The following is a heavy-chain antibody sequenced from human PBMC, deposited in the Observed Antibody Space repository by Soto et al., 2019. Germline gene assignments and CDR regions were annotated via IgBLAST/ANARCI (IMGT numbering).Heavy chain of an antibody. D-gene: IGHD2-15*01. CDR3: ARPLSPGGGYDAFDI. CDR1: GYSFTSYW. J-gene: IGHJ3*02. V-gene: IGHV5-51*01. Sequence: HGESLKISCKGSGYSFTSYWIGWVRQMPGKGLECMGIIYPGDSDTRYSPSFQGQVTISADKSISTAYLQWSSLKASDTAMYYCARPLSPGGGYDAFDIWGPGTMVTVSS. CDR2: IYPGDSDT.